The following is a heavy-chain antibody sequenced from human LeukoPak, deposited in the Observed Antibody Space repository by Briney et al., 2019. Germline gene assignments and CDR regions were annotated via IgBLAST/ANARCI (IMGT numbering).Heavy chain of an antibody. Sequence: GGSLRLSCAASGFTFSNSAMNWVRQAPGKGLEWVSAISGSGGSTYYADSVKGRFTISRDNAKNSLFLQMNSLRAEDTAVYYCARDREIWLPHNWFDPWGQGTLVTVSS. CDR1: GFTFSNSA. D-gene: IGHD5-24*01. CDR3: ARDREIWLPHNWFDP. V-gene: IGHV3-23*01. J-gene: IGHJ5*02. CDR2: ISGSGGST.